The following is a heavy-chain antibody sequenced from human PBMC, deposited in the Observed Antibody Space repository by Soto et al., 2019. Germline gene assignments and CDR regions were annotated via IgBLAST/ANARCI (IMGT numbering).Heavy chain of an antibody. J-gene: IGHJ6*02. CDR2: ISGSGGST. CDR1: GFTFSSYA. Sequence: EVQLLESGGGLVQPGGSLRLSCAASGFTFSSYAMSWVRQAPGKGLEWVSAISGSGGSTYYADSVKDRFTISRDNSKNTMYLQMTSMRAGDTAVYYCAKWAVVAATDYCYYYGMDVWGQGTTVTVSS. CDR3: AKWAVVAATDYCYYYGMDV. D-gene: IGHD2-15*01. V-gene: IGHV3-23*01.